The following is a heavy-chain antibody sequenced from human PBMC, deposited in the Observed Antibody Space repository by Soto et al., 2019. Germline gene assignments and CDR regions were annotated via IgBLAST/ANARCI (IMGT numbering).Heavy chain of an antibody. CDR1: VCCIINFY. Sequence: SETLSLTCTFCVCCIINFYCSLILQAPGKGLEWIGFIFHSLNAKYNPSLKSRVTISVDTSKNQFSLSLDSVTAADTAVYFCARAHAPPLPFESWGKGPLVNVSS. CDR3: ARAHAPPLPFES. CDR2: IFHSLNA. J-gene: IGHJ4*01. D-gene: IGHD1-26*01. V-gene: IGHV4-59*01.